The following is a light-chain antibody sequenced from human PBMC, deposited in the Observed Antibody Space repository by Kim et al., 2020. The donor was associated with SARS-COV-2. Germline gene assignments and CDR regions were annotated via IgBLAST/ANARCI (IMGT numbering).Light chain of an antibody. CDR3: QSYDSSLSEV. J-gene: IGLJ3*02. CDR2: SNS. CDR1: SSNSGAGYD. V-gene: IGLV1-40*01. Sequence: QSVLTQPPSVSGAPGQRVTISCTGSSSNSGAGYDVYWYQQLPGTAPKLLIYSNSNRPSGVPDRFSGSKSGTSASLAIPGLQAEDEADYYCQSYDSSLSEVFGGGTKLTVL.